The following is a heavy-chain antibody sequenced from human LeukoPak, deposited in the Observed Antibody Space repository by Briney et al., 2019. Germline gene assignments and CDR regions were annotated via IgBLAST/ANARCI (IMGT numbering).Heavy chain of an antibody. V-gene: IGHV4-39*01. D-gene: IGHD3-10*01. CDR1: GGSISSSSYY. Sequence: PSETLSLTCTVSGGSISSSSYYWGWIRQPPGKGLEWIGSIYYSGSTYYNPSLKSRVTISVDTSKNQFSLKLSSVTAADTAVYYCARTFWTSSGSYYYYYYYMDVWGKGTTVTISS. CDR2: IYYSGST. CDR3: ARTFWTSSGSYYYYYYYMDV. J-gene: IGHJ6*03.